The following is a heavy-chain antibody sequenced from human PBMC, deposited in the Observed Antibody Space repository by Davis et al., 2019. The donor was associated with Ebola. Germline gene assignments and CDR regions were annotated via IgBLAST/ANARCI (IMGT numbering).Heavy chain of an antibody. D-gene: IGHD5-24*01. Sequence: PGGSLRLSCKGSGYTFTSYCIGWVRQMPGKGLEWMGIIYPGDSDTRYSPSFQGQVTISADKSISTAYLQWSSLKASDTAMYYCASAKIEMATITFDYWGQGTLVTVSS. J-gene: IGHJ4*02. CDR2: IYPGDSDT. CDR1: GYTFTSYC. V-gene: IGHV5-51*01. CDR3: ASAKIEMATITFDY.